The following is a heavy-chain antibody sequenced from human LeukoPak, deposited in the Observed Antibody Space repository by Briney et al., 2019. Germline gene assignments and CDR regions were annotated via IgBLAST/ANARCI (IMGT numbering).Heavy chain of an antibody. CDR3: ASGGSYPI. CDR1: GYSISSDYY. D-gene: IGHD1-26*01. J-gene: IGHJ3*02. V-gene: IGHV4-38-2*02. CDR2: IYHSGST. Sequence: PSETLSLTCTVSGYSISSDYYWGWVRQPPGKGLEWIGSIYHSGSTNYNPSLKSRVTISVDTSKNQFSLKLSSVTAADTAVYYCASGGSYPIWGQGTMVTVSS.